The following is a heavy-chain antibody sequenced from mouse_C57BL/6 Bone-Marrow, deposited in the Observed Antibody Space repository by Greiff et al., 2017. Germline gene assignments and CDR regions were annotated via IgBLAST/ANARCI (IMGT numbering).Heavy chain of an antibody. CDR1: GYTFTSYW. CDR2: IHPNSGST. CDR3: ARNEGSTMVTTGFAY. D-gene: IGHD2-2*01. Sequence: QVQLQQPGAELVKPGASVKLSCKASGYTFTSYWMHWVKQRPGQGLEWIGMIHPNSGSTNYNEKFKSKATLTVDKSSSTADMQLSSLTSEDSAVYYCARNEGSTMVTTGFAYWGQGTLVTVSA. J-gene: IGHJ3*01. V-gene: IGHV1-64*01.